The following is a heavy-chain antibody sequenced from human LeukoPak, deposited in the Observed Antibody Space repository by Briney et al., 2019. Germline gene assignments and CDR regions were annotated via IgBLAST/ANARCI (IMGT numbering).Heavy chain of an antibody. V-gene: IGHV3-21*01. D-gene: IGHD6-13*01. Sequence: PGGSLRLSCAASGFTFSSYSMNSVRQAPGRGLEWVSSISSSSSYIYYADSVKGRFTISRDNAKNSLYLQMNSLRAEDTDVYFCASALFSSSYDIWGQGTMVTVSS. J-gene: IGHJ3*02. CDR2: ISSSSSYI. CDR3: ASALFSSSYDI. CDR1: GFTFSSYS.